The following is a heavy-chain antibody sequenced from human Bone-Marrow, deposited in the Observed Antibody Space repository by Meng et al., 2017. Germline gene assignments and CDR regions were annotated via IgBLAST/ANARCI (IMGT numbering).Heavy chain of an antibody. V-gene: IGHV4-4*02. CDR3: ARPDYGDYLYYFDY. J-gene: IGHJ4*02. D-gene: IGHD4-17*01. CDR1: GGSISSSNC. CDR2: IYQSGST. Sequence: GQLQESGPGLVKPSWTLSLTCAVSGGSISSSNCWSWVRQPPGKGLEWIGEIYQSGSTNYNPSLKSRVTISVDKSKNQFPLKLSSVTAADTAVYYCARPDYGDYLYYFDYWGQGALVTVSS.